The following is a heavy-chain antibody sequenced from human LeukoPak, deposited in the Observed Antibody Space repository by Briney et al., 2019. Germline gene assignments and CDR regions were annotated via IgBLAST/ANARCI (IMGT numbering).Heavy chain of an antibody. CDR1: GGSISSYY. J-gene: IGHJ4*02. V-gene: IGHV4-59*01. CDR2: IYYSGST. D-gene: IGHD4-17*01. CDR3: ARLQYGDYVAFDY. Sequence: SETLSLTCTVSGGSISSYYWSWIRQPPGKGLEWIGYIYYSGSTNYNPSLKSRVTLSVDASKNQFSLRLSSFTAADTAVYYCARLQYGDYVAFDYWGQGTLITVSS.